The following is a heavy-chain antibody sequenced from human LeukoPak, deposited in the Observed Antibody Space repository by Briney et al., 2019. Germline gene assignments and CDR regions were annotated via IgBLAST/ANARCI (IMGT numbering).Heavy chain of an antibody. CDR3: ARGPSCNY. CDR2: INAGNGNT. D-gene: IGHD2-2*01. V-gene: IGHV1-3*01. J-gene: IGHJ4*02. CDR1: GYTFIGHY. Sequence: GASVKVSCKASGYTFIGHYMHWVRQAPGQRLEWMGWINAGNGNTKYSQKFQGRVTITRDTSASTAYMELSSLRSEDTAVYYCARGPSCNYWGQGTLVTVSS.